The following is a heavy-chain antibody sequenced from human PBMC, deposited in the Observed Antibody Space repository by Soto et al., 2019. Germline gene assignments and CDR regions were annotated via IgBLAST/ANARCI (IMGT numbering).Heavy chain of an antibody. CDR2: IIPIFGTA. J-gene: IGHJ6*02. V-gene: IGHV1-69*06. D-gene: IGHD6-13*01. CDR3: ARDMDGSSWYYYYGMDV. CDR1: GGTFSSYA. Sequence: GASVKVSCKASGGTFSSYAISWVRQAPGQGLEWMGGIIPIFGTANYAQKFQGRVTITADKSTSTAYMELSSLRSEDTAVYYCARDMDGSSWYYYYGMDVWGQGTTVTVSS.